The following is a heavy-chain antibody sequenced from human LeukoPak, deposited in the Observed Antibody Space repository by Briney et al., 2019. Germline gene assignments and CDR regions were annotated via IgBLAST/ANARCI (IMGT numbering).Heavy chain of an antibody. Sequence: SETLSLTCTVSGASISSTTYYWGWIRQPPGEGLEWIGSISYSGSTYYNPSLNSRVTISVDTSKNQFSLKLSSMTAADTAVYYCARDWVEPWLHRNFDYWGQGTLVTVSS. CDR1: GASISSTTYY. V-gene: IGHV4-39*07. CDR2: ISYSGST. J-gene: IGHJ4*02. CDR3: ARDWVEPWLHRNFDY. D-gene: IGHD6-19*01.